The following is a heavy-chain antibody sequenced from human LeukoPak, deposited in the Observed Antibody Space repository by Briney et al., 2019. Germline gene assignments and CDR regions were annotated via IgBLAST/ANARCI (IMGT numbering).Heavy chain of an antibody. D-gene: IGHD1-26*01. CDR1: GGSFSTSRYY. CDR2: IYYSGST. J-gene: IGHJ3*02. V-gene: IGHV4-39*01. Sequence: SETLSLTCTVSGGSFSTSRYYWGWIRQPPGKGLVWIGSIYYSGSTYYNPSLKSRVTISVDTSKNQFSLKLSSVTAADTAVYYCARPVVGATIEVAFDIWGQGTMVTVSS. CDR3: ARPVVGATIEVAFDI.